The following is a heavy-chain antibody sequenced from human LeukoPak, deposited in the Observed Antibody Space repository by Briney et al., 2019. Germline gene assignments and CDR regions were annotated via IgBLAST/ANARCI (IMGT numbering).Heavy chain of an antibody. V-gene: IGHV3-15*01. CDR3: TTMRVVPAAKSRVRFGY. J-gene: IGHJ4*02. D-gene: IGHD2-2*01. CDR2: IKSKTDGGTT. Sequence: AGGSLRLSCAASGFTFSNAWMSWVRQAPGKGLEWVGRIKSKTDGGTTDYAAPVKGRFTISRDDSKNTLYLQMNSLKTEDTAVYYCTTMRVVPAAKSRVRFGYWGQGTLVTVSS. CDR1: GFTFSNAW.